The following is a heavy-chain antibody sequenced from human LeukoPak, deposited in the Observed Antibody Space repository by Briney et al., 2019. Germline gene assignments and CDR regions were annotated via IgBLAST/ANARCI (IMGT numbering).Heavy chain of an antibody. Sequence: GASVKVSCKASGYTFTSYGISWVRQAPGQGLEWMGWISAYNGNTNYAQKLQGRVTMTTDTSTSTAYMELRSLRSDDTAVYYCARAPPRYYYGSGNPDPWGQGTLVTVSS. CDR3: ARAPPRYYYGSGNPDP. V-gene: IGHV1-18*01. D-gene: IGHD3-10*01. J-gene: IGHJ5*02. CDR2: ISAYNGNT. CDR1: GYTFTSYG.